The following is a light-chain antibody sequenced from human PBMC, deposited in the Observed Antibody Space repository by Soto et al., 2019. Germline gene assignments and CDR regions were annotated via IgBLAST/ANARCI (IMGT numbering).Light chain of an antibody. J-gene: IGLJ1*01. V-gene: IGLV2-23*02. CDR1: SSDVGTYNL. Sequence: CCSGTSSDVGTYNLVSWYQQYPGKAPRLMIYEVTKRPSGVSNRFSGSKSGNTASLTISGLQPEDEADYYCCSYAGSSSSIFGTGTKVTVL. CDR2: EVT. CDR3: CSYAGSSSSI.